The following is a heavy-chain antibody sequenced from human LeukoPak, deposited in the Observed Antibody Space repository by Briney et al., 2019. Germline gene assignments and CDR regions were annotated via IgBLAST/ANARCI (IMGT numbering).Heavy chain of an antibody. CDR1: GFTFSSYG. D-gene: IGHD2-2*02. V-gene: IGHV3-33*01. CDR2: IWYDGSNK. Sequence: PGRSLRLSCAASGFTFSSYGMHWVRQAPGKGLEWVAVIWYDGSNKYYADSVKGRFTISRDNSKNTLYLQMNSLRAEDTAVYYCARDWLCSSTSCYTFLRVWGDWFDPWGQGTLVTVSS. J-gene: IGHJ5*02. CDR3: ARDWLCSSTSCYTFLRVWGDWFDP.